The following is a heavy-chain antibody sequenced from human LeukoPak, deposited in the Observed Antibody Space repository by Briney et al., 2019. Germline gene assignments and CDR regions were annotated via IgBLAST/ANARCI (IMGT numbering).Heavy chain of an antibody. J-gene: IGHJ4*02. CDR1: GFTFSSYG. Sequence: PGGSLRLSCAASGFTFSSYGMSWVRQAPGKVLEWVSAISGSGGSTYYADSVKGRFTISRDNSKNTLYLQMNSLRAEDTAVYYCARDRDNYDFWSGLTSYYFDYWGQGTLVTVSS. CDR2: ISGSGGST. D-gene: IGHD3-3*01. CDR3: ARDRDNYDFWSGLTSYYFDY. V-gene: IGHV3-23*01.